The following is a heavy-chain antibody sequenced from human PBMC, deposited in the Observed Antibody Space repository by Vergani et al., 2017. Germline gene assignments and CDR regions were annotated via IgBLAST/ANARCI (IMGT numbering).Heavy chain of an antibody. Sequence: QLQLQESGSGLVKPSQTLSLTCAVSGGSISSGGYSWSWIRQPPGKGLEWIGYIYHSGSTNYNPSLKSRVTISVDKSKNQFSLKLSSVTAADTAVYYCANLGYCSSTSLAEYYYYMDVWGKGTTVTVSS. V-gene: IGHV4-30-2*01. D-gene: IGHD2-2*01. CDR2: IYHSGST. CDR1: GGSISSGGYS. J-gene: IGHJ6*03. CDR3: ANLGYCSSTSLAEYYYYMDV.